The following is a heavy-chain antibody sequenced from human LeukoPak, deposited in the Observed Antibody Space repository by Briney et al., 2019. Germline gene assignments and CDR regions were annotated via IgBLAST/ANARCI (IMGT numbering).Heavy chain of an antibody. J-gene: IGHJ4*02. D-gene: IGHD2-2*01. CDR2: ISAYNGNT. CDR1: GYTFTSYG. V-gene: IGHV1-18*01. Sequence: APLKVSCKASGYTFTSYGISWVRQAPGQGLEWMGWISAYNGNTNYAQKLQGRVTMTTDTSTTTAYMELRSLRSDDTAVYYCAREGYCTSTSCRFAVYWGQGTLVTVPS. CDR3: AREGYCTSTSCRFAVY.